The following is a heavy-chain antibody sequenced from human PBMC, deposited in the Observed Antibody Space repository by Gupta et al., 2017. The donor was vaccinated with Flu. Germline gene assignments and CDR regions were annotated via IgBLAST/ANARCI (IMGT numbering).Heavy chain of an antibody. CDR1: Y. D-gene: IGHD1-7*01. V-gene: IGHV4-31*02. CDR3: ARARGDHITGTWRWFDP. CDR2: IYYSGST. J-gene: IGHJ5*02. Sequence: YWSWIRQHPGKGLEWIGYIYYSGSTYYNPSLKSRVTISVDTSKNQFSLKLSSVTAADTAVYYCARARGDHITGTWRWFDPWGQGTLVTVSS.